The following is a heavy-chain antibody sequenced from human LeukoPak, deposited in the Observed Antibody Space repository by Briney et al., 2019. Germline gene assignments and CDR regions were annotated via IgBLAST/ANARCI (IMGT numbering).Heavy chain of an antibody. CDR1: GFSFTTYA. D-gene: IGHD3-22*01. CDR3: AKDRRYDVSGYQDY. CDR2: ISNTGGRT. V-gene: IGHV3-23*01. J-gene: IGHJ4*02. Sequence: GGSLRLSCAASGFSFTTYAMSWVRQAPGKGLEYVSGISNTGGRTYYADSAKGRFTISRDNSKNTVYLQMNSLRAEDTAVYFCAKDRRYDVSGYQDYWGQGTLVTVSS.